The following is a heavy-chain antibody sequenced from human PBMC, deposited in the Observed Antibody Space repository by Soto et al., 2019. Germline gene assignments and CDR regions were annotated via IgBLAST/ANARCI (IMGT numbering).Heavy chain of an antibody. J-gene: IGHJ5*02. CDR1: GGSVTNGRSS. V-gene: IGHV4-30-2*06. CDR3: VRKSAASVPKWVDT. CDR2: IYRRGST. Sequence: SEPLSLTCYFSGGSVTNGRSSWNWIRQSPGKGLEGIAYIYRRGSTYYNPSLRSRVTISVDRSEHQFWLRQSSVTAADTAVYYCVRKSAASVPKWVDTWGPGSLVTVSS. D-gene: IGHD6-13*01.